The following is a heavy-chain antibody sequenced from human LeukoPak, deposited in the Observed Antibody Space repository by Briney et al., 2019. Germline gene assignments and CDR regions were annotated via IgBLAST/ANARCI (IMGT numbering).Heavy chain of an antibody. CDR1: DYTFTSYG. CDR3: ARTYYDFWSGFPVGGFDY. J-gene: IGHJ4*02. Sequence: ASVKVSCKASDYTFTSYGISWVRQAPGQGLEWMGWISAYNGNTNYAQKLQGRVTMTTDTSTSTAYMELRSLRSDDTAVYYCARTYYDFWSGFPVGGFDYWGQGTLVTVSS. D-gene: IGHD3-3*01. V-gene: IGHV1-18*01. CDR2: ISAYNGNT.